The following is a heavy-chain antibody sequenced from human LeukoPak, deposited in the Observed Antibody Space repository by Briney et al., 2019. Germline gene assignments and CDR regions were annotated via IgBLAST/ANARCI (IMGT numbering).Heavy chain of an antibody. Sequence: GASVKVSCKASGYTFTSYDINWVRQATGQGLEWMGWMNPNSGNTGYAQKFQGRVSMTRNTSISTAYMELSSLRSEDTALYYCARAYYHSSGYYTFDYWAQGTLVTVSS. CDR3: ARAYYHSSGYYTFDY. V-gene: IGHV1-8*01. J-gene: IGHJ4*02. D-gene: IGHD3-22*01. CDR1: GYTFTSYD. CDR2: MNPNSGNT.